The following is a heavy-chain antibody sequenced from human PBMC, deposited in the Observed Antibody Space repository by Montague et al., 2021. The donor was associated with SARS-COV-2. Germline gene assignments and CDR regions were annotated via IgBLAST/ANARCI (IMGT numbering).Heavy chain of an antibody. CDR1: GFTFSSYA. CDR2: ISYDGSNK. D-gene: IGHD6-13*01. J-gene: IGHJ4*02. Sequence: SLRLSCAASGFTFSSYAMHWVRQAPGKGLEWVAVISYDGSNKYYADSVKSRFTISRDNSKNTLYLQMNSLRAEDTAVYYCARDQQLAVDYWGQGTLVTVSS. CDR3: ARDQQLAVDY. V-gene: IGHV3-30-3*01.